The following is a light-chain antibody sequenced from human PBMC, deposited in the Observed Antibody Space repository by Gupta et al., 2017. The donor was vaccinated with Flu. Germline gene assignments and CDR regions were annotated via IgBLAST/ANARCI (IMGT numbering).Light chain of an antibody. V-gene: IGKV3-11*01. CDR1: QSVGTY. Sequence: IVLTQSPATLSVSPGEGATLSCRASQSVGTYLAWYQQKPGQAPRLLIYDASKRATGIPARFSGRGSGTDFTLTSSSLEPEDSAVYYCQQRSNPITFGQGTRLEMK. CDR3: QQRSNPIT. J-gene: IGKJ5*01. CDR2: DAS.